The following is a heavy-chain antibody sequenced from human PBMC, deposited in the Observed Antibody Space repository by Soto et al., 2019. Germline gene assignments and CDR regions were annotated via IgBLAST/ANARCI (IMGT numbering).Heavy chain of an antibody. CDR1: GFTFSSYG. J-gene: IGHJ6*02. V-gene: IGHV3-33*01. CDR2: IWYDGSNK. D-gene: IGHD1-26*01. Sequence: GGSLRLSCAASGFTFSSYGMHWVRQAPGKGLEWVAVIWYDGSNKYYADSVKGRFTISRDNSKNTLYLQMNSLRAEDTAVYYCARDYVGATLVYYHYYGMDVWGQGTTVTVSS. CDR3: ARDYVGATLVYYHYYGMDV.